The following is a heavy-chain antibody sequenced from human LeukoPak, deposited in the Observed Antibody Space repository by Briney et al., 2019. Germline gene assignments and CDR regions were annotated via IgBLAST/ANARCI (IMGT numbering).Heavy chain of an antibody. Sequence: PSETLSLTCTVSGGSISSYYWSWIRQPPGKGLEWIGYIYYSGSTNYNPSLKSRVTISVDTSKNQFSLKLSSVTAADTAVYYCARVQSGYYYADYWGQGTLVTVSS. CDR3: ARVQSGYYYADY. J-gene: IGHJ4*02. CDR2: IYYSGST. CDR1: GGSISSYY. V-gene: IGHV4-59*01. D-gene: IGHD3-22*01.